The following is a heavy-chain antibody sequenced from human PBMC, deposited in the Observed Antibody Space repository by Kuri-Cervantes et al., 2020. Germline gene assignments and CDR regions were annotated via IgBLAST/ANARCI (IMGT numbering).Heavy chain of an antibody. J-gene: IGHJ4*02. CDR1: GFTFSSYW. D-gene: IGHD3-16*01. CDR3: AKLGDFVNY. V-gene: IGHV3-74*01. Sequence: GESLKISCAASGFTFSSYWMHWVRQAPGKGLVWVSRINSDGSSTSYADSVKGRFTISRDNAKNTLYLQMNSLGAEDTALYYCAKLGDFVNYWGQGTLVTVSS. CDR2: INSDGSST.